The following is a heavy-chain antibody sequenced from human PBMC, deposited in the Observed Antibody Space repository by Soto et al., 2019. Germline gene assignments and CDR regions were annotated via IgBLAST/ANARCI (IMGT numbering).Heavy chain of an antibody. CDR2: IKSKTDGGTT. V-gene: IGHV3-15*01. D-gene: IGHD3-3*01. Sequence: GGSLRLSCAASGFIFSSAWMNWVRQAPGKGLEWVGRIKSKTDGGTTDYAAPVKGRFTISRDDSKTTLYLQMNSLKSEDTAVYYCTTDRFSVSPDWGLGTLVTVS. CDR3: TTDRFSVSPD. J-gene: IGHJ4*02. CDR1: GFIFSSAW.